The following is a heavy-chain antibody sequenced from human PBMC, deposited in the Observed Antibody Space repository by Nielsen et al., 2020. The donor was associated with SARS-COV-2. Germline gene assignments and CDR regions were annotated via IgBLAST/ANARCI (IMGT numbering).Heavy chain of an antibody. D-gene: IGHD1-14*01. Sequence: GESLKISCAASGFTFDDYGMSWVRQAPGKGLEWVSGINWNGGSTGYADSVKGRFTISRDNAKNSLYLQMNSLRAEDTALYYCARAMRSAAGNLEYFQHWGQGTLVTVSS. J-gene: IGHJ1*01. CDR1: GFTFDDYG. CDR2: INWNGGST. V-gene: IGHV3-20*04. CDR3: ARAMRSAAGNLEYFQH.